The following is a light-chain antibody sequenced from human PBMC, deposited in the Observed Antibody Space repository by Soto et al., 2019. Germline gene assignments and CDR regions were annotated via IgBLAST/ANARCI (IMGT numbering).Light chain of an antibody. J-gene: IGKJ1*01. V-gene: IGKV3-20*01. CDR1: QSVSSN. Sequence: EIVMTQSPATLSVSPGERATLSCRASQSVSSNLAWYQQKPGQAPRLLIYGASTKATGIPDRFSGSGSGTDFTLTISRLDPEDFAVYYCQQYGNSRQTFGQGTKVDIK. CDR3: QQYGNSRQT. CDR2: GAS.